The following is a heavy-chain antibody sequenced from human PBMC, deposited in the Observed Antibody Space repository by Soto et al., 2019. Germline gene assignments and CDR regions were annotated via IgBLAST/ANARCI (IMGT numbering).Heavy chain of an antibody. D-gene: IGHD3-3*01. CDR2: IYYSGST. V-gene: IGHV4-59*01. CDR1: GCSISSYD. J-gene: IGHJ4*02. CDR3: ARGRYYDFWSGYFVFDY. Sequence: PSETLSLTCPVSGCSISSYDWSWIRQPPGKGLEWIGYIYYSGSTNYNPSLKSRVTISVDTSKNQFSLKLSSVTAADTAVYYCARGRYYDFWSGYFVFDYWGQGTLVTVSS.